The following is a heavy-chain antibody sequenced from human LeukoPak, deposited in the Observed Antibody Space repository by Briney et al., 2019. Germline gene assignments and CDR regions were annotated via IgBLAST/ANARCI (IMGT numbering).Heavy chain of an antibody. J-gene: IGHJ4*02. V-gene: IGHV1-8*01. D-gene: IGHD3-16*02. CDR2: MNPNSGNT. CDR1: GYTFTSYD. CDR3: ARQNYDYVWGSYRYDY. Sequence: ASVKVSCKASGYTFTSYDINWVRQATGQGLEWMGWMNPNSGNTGYAQKFQGRVTMTRNTSISTAYTELSSLRSEDTAVYYCARQNYDYVWGSYRYDYWGQGTLVTVSS.